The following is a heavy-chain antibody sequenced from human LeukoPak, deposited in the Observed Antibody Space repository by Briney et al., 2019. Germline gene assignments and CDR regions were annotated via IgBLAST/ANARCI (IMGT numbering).Heavy chain of an antibody. Sequence: GALRLSCAASGFTIGPYAMYWVRQGPGRGLEWVSDIKADGSGTFYADSVRGRFTTSRDNSKNSLYLQMNSLTSEDTALYYCATWAFYHNLDVWGQGTTVIVSS. D-gene: IGHD2/OR15-2a*01. V-gene: IGHV3-43*02. CDR3: ATWAFYHNLDV. CDR1: GFTIGPYA. J-gene: IGHJ6*02. CDR2: IKADGSGT.